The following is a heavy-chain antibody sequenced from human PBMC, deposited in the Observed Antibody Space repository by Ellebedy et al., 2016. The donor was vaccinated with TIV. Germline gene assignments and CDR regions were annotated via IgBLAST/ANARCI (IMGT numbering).Heavy chain of an antibody. Sequence: MPSETLSLTCTVSASSTDGSYCPRTRHSPGTPLEWLGYIYHRGSTIYSPSLMSRVTISVDTSKNQVSLKLFSVTPADTAVYFCARVNEYKEILTADWQFGMDVWGQGTTVTVAS. J-gene: IGHJ6*02. V-gene: IGHV4-59*01. CDR3: ARVNEYKEILTADWQFGMDV. CDR1: ASSTDGSY. D-gene: IGHD3-9*01. CDR2: IYHRGST.